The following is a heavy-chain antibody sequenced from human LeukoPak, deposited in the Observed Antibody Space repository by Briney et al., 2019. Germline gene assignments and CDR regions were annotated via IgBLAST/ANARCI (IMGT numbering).Heavy chain of an antibody. CDR1: GGSISSYY. CDR3: ARDRTRSGSYLPFDY. D-gene: IGHD1-26*01. J-gene: IGHJ4*02. Sequence: NPSETLSLTCTVSGGSISSYYWSWIRQPAGKGLEWIGRIYTSGSTNYNPSLKSRVTMSVDTSKNQFSLKLSSVTAADTAVYYCARDRTRSGSYLPFDYWGQGTLVTVSS. V-gene: IGHV4-4*07. CDR2: IYTSGST.